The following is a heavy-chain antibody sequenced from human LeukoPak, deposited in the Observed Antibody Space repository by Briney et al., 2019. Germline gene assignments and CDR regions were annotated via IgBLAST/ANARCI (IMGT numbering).Heavy chain of an antibody. Sequence: PSETLSLTCTVSGGSISSSSYYWGWIRQPPGKGLEWIGSIYYSGSTYYNPSLKSRVTISVDKSKNQFSLKLSSVTAADTAVYYCARAPLWFGGLDYWGQGTLVTVSS. CDR2: IYYSGST. J-gene: IGHJ4*02. CDR1: GGSISSSSYY. D-gene: IGHD3-10*01. CDR3: ARAPLWFGGLDY. V-gene: IGHV4-39*07.